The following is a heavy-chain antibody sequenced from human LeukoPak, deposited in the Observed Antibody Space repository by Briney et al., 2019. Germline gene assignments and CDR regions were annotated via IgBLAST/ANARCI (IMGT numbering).Heavy chain of an antibody. CDR2: IWYDGSNR. D-gene: IGHD2-2*01. CDR1: GFIFSYYG. CDR3: ARAGYCTSNSCYSKD. J-gene: IGHJ4*02. Sequence: PGGSLRLSCAASGFIFSYYGMHWARQAPGKGLEWVAVIWYDGSNRYYADSLKGRFTISRDNSKNTLYLQMNSLTADDTAVYYCARAGYCTSNSCYSKDWGQGTLVTVSS. V-gene: IGHV3-33*01.